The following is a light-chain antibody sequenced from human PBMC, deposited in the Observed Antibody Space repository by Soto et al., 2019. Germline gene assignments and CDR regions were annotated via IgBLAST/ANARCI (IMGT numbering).Light chain of an antibody. V-gene: IGKV1-12*01. CDR1: QDISSW. J-gene: IGKJ4*01. CDR3: QEGDSVPFT. CDR2: AAS. Sequence: DIQMTQSPSSVSASVGDRVIITCRACQDISSWVSWYQQHPGKAPKLLISAASSLQSGVPRRFSRTGSGTDFTLIVGSLQPYDFATYFCQEGDSVPFTVDGGTKVEFK.